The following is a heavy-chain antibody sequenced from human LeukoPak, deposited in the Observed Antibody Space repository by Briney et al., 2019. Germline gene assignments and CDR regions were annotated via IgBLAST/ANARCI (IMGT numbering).Heavy chain of an antibody. J-gene: IGHJ3*02. CDR3: ARRAARRPGSAFDI. D-gene: IGHD2-15*01. V-gene: IGHV4-34*01. Sequence: PSETLSLTCAVYGGSFSGYYWSWIRQPPGKGLEWIGEINHSGSTNYNPSLKSRVTISVDTSKNQFSLKLSSVTAADTAVYYCARRAARRPGSAFDIRGQGTMVTVSS. CDR2: INHSGST. CDR1: GGSFSGYY.